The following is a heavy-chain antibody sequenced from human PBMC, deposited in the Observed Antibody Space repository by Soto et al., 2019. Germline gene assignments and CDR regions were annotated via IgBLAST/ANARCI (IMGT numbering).Heavy chain of an antibody. V-gene: IGHV4-38-2*01. CDR2: IYRSGTT. CDR3: ARTHSGSYYSVFNY. CDR1: NFSIISGYY. Sequence: SETLSLTCVVSNFSIISGYYWVLIRDSPGKGLEWIASIYRSGTTSYNPSLKSRVTISVDPSKNQFSLMLTAVTAADTAVYYCARTHSGSYYSVFNYWGRGSLVTVSS. D-gene: IGHD1-26*01. J-gene: IGHJ4*02.